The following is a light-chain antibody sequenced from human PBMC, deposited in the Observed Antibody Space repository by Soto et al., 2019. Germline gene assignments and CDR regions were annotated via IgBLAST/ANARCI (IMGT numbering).Light chain of an antibody. CDR2: AVS. Sequence: DIQMTQSPSSVSASVGDSVTITGRASQGVSDWVAWYQQKPGEPPKILIYAVSSLQSGVSSRFSGSGSGTDCTLSINSLQREDFETYYGQQTYSDPPLFGQGTKVDIK. V-gene: IGKV1-12*01. CDR1: QGVSDW. J-gene: IGKJ1*01. CDR3: QQTYSDPPL.